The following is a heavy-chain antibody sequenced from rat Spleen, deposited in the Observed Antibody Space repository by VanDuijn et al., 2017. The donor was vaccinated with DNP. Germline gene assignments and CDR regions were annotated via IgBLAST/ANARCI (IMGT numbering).Heavy chain of an antibody. Sequence: EVQLVESGGGLVQPGRSLKLSCAVSGFTFSDYYMAWVRQAPAKGLEWVATISTSGSRAYYPDSVKGRFTISRDNAKSTLYLQMASLKSEDTATYYCARIDGGFAYWGQGTLVTVSS. CDR3: ARIDGGFAY. CDR1: GFTFSDYY. D-gene: IGHD4-1*01. CDR2: ISTSGSRA. J-gene: IGHJ3*01. V-gene: IGHV5-25*01.